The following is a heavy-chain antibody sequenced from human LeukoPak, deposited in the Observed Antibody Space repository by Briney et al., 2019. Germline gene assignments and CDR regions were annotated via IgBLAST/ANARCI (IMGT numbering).Heavy chain of an antibody. J-gene: IGHJ4*02. Sequence: SETLSLTCTVSGDSISSYYWSWIRQPPGKGLEWMGYIYHSGNTNSNPSLKSRVTISVDTSKNQFSLKLSSVTAADTAVYYCAKHTFARPFDYWGQGTLVTVSS. CDR3: AKHTFARPFDY. CDR1: GDSISSYY. D-gene: IGHD6-6*01. CDR2: IYHSGNT. V-gene: IGHV4-59*08.